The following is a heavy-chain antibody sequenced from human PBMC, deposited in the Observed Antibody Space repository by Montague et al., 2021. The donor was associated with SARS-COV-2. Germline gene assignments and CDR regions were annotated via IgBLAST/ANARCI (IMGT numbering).Heavy chain of an antibody. D-gene: IGHD4-17*01. V-gene: IGHV4-61*02. J-gene: IGHJ4*02. CDR2: IYTSGTT. CDR3: ARFTAVTSSLDF. Sequence: TLSLTCTVSGGSINSPGYYWSWIRQPAGKGLEWTGRIYTSGTTNYNPSLKSRVTISVDTSKNQFSLKLTSVTAADTAVYYCARFTAVTSSLDFWGQGTLVPVSS. CDR1: GGSINSPGYY.